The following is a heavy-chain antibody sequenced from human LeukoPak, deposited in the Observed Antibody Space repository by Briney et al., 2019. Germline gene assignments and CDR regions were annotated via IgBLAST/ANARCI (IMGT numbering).Heavy chain of an antibody. CDR2: ISGSGGST. D-gene: IGHD4-23*01. CDR1: GFTFSTYW. V-gene: IGHV3-23*01. J-gene: IGHJ4*02. CDR3: AKGRRNGGYFDY. Sequence: GGSLRLSCAASGFTFSTYWMSWVRQAPGKGLEWVSAISGSGGSTYYAGSVKGRFTISRDNSKNTLYLQMNSLRAEDTAVYYCAKGRRNGGYFDYWGQGTLVTVSS.